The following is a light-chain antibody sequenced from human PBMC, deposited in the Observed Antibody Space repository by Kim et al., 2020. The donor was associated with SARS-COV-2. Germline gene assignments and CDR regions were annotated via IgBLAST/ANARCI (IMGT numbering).Light chain of an antibody. V-gene: IGLV3-1*01. CDR3: QAWDSSTDVV. CDR1: KLGDKY. CDR2: QDS. Sequence: VSPVQTASITCSGDKLGDKYACWYQQKPGQSPVLVIYQDSKRPSGLPERFSGSNSGNTATLTISGPPAMDEADYYCQAWDSSTDVVFGGGTQLTVL. J-gene: IGLJ2*01.